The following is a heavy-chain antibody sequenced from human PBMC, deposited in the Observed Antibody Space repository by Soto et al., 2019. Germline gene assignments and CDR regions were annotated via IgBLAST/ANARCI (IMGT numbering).Heavy chain of an antibody. CDR1: GASISGFD. CDR2: IYATGTT. CDR3: VRDGTKTLRDWFDT. V-gene: IGHV4-4*07. Sequence: XETLSLSCTVSGASISGFDWSWIRKSAGKGLEWIGLIYATGTTDYNPSLKSRVMMSVDTSKKQFSLKLRSVTAADTAVYYCVRDGTKTLRDWFDTWGQGISVTVSS. D-gene: IGHD1-1*01. J-gene: IGHJ5*02.